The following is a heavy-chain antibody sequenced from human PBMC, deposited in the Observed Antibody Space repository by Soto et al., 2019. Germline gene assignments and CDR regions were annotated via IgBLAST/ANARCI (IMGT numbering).Heavy chain of an antibody. Sequence: PGGSLRLSCAASGFTFSSDSMNWVRQAPGKGLEWVSSISSSSSYIYYADSVKGRFTISRDNANYSLYLQMNSLRAEDTAVYYCARDGDGRMTTNPYYYNGMDVWGPGTTVTVSS. V-gene: IGHV3-21*01. CDR3: ARDGDGRMTTNPYYYNGMDV. J-gene: IGHJ6*02. CDR2: ISSSSSYI. CDR1: GFTFSSDS. D-gene: IGHD4-4*01.